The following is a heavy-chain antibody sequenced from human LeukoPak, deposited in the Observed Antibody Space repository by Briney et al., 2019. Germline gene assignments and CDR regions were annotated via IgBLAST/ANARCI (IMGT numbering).Heavy chain of an antibody. Sequence: ASVKVSCKASGYTFTSYGISWVRQAPGQGLEWMGWISAYNGNTNYAQKLQGRVTMTTDTSMSTAYMELRSLRSDDTAVYYCARLYTVYCSSTSCPPDYWGQGTLVTVSS. CDR1: GYTFTSYG. V-gene: IGHV1-18*01. D-gene: IGHD2-2*01. CDR2: ISAYNGNT. J-gene: IGHJ4*02. CDR3: ARLYTVYCSSTSCPPDY.